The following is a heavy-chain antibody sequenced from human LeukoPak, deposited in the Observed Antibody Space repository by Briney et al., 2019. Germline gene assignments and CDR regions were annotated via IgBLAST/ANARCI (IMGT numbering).Heavy chain of an antibody. CDR2: FDPEDGET. J-gene: IGHJ6*03. Sequence: ASVKVSCKDSGYTLTELSMHWVRQAPGKGLEWMGGFDPEDGETIYAQKFQGRVTMTEDTSTDTAYMELSSLRSEDTAVYYCATDSGNWNGASTQPYYYYYYYMDVWGKGTTVTVSS. V-gene: IGHV1-24*01. CDR1: GYTLTELS. CDR3: ATDSGNWNGASTQPYYYYYYYMDV. D-gene: IGHD1-1*01.